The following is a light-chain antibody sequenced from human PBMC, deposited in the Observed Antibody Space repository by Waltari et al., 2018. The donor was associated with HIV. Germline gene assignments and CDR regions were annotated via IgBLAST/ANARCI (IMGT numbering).Light chain of an antibody. J-gene: IGLJ1*01. CDR2: EVT. Sequence: QSALTQPPSASGSPAQSVPISCTGTSSDVGAYAFVSWYQQHPGKVPKLIISEVTKRPSGVPDRFFGSKSDNTASLTISGLQAEDEADYYCTSYASNNNYVFGTGTKVTVL. V-gene: IGLV2-8*01. CDR3: TSYASNNNYV. CDR1: SSDVGAYAF.